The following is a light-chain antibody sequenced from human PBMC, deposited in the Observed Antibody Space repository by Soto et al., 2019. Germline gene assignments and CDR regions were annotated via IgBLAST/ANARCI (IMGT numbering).Light chain of an antibody. J-gene: IGLJ2*01. CDR1: SSNIGSNY. Sequence: QSVLTQPPSASGTPGQRVTISCSGSSSNIGSNYVYWYQQLPGTAPKLLIYRNNQRPSGVPDRFSGSKSGTSASLAIGGLRSKKEANNDVEGGNDSLGGKVFFAGGPRLTV. V-gene: IGLV1-47*01. CDR3: EGGNDSLGGKVF. CDR2: RNN.